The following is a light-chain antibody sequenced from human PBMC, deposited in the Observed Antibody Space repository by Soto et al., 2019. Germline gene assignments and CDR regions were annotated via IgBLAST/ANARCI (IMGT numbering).Light chain of an antibody. Sequence: EIVLTQSPGTLSLSPGERATLSCRASQSVSSSYLAWYQQKPGQAPRLLIYCASSKAPGIPARFRGSGSGTYFALTISRLEPEDFAVYSCQQYGSSLFGTGTKVHIK. CDR3: QQYGSSL. CDR1: QSVSSSY. V-gene: IGKV3-20*01. J-gene: IGKJ3*01. CDR2: CAS.